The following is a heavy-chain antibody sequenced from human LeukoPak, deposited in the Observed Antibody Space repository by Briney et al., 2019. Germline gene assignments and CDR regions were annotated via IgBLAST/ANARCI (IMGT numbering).Heavy chain of an antibody. D-gene: IGHD6-19*01. CDR2: ISYDGSNK. CDR1: GFTFSTYA. V-gene: IGHV3-30-3*01. Sequence: GGSLRLSCAASGFTFSTYAMHWVRQAPGKGLEWVAVISYDGSNKYYADSVKGRFTISRDNSKNTLYVQMNSLRAEDTAVYYCARVHGSSGWYETVDYWGQGTLVTVSS. CDR3: ARVHGSSGWYETVDY. J-gene: IGHJ4*02.